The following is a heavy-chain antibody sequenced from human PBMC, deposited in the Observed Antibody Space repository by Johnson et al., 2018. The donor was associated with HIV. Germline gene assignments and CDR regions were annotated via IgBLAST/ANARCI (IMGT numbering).Heavy chain of an antibody. CDR1: RFTFTTYV. Sequence: QIQLVESGGVLVLPWGSLILSCASSRFTFTTYVMHWVRPSPGKGLEWVAFIRYVGSNKYYVDSVKGRFTISRENFKNTLYLQMNSLRAEDTAVYYCAKCPSVSTCDAFDIWGQGTMVTVPS. CDR2: IRYVGSNK. D-gene: IGHD6-13*01. J-gene: IGHJ3*02. V-gene: IGHV3-30*02. CDR3: AKCPSVSTCDAFDI.